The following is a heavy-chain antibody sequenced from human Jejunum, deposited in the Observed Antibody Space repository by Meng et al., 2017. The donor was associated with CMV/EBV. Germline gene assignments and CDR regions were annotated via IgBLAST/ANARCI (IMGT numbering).Heavy chain of an antibody. D-gene: IGHD2-15*01. CDR2: IYSGGGT. CDR3: AGGDCSSGSCALDY. Sequence: EGRVVESGGGLVQPGGSLRLSCAVSGFIVSSNYMSWVRQAPGKGLEWVSVIYSGGGTYYADSVKGRFIISRENSKNTLYVQMNSLRGDDTAVYYCAGGDCSSGSCALDYWGRGTLVTVS. J-gene: IGHJ4*02. CDR1: GFIVSSNY. V-gene: IGHV3-66*01.